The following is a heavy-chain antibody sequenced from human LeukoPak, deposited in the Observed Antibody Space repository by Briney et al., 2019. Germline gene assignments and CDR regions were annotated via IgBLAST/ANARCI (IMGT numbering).Heavy chain of an antibody. CDR1: GVSISSYY. CDR3: ARQGSSGYLGY. CDR2: IYYSGST. V-gene: IGHV4-59*08. J-gene: IGHJ4*02. Sequence: SETLSLTCTVSGVSISSYYWSWIRQPPGKGLEWIGYIYYSGSTNYNPSLKSRVTISVDTSKNQFSLKLSSVTAADTAVYYCARQGSSGYLGYWGQGTLVTVSS. D-gene: IGHD3-22*01.